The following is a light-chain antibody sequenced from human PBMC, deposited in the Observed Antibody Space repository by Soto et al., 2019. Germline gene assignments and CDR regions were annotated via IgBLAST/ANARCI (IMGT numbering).Light chain of an antibody. Sequence: EIVLTQSPGTLSLSPGERATLSCRASQSVSNNYLAWYQQKPGQAPRLLIYGASNSATGIPDRFSGSGSGTDFTLTISRLETEDFAVYDCQQYGSSGTFGQGTKVEIK. CDR2: GAS. CDR3: QQYGSSGT. J-gene: IGKJ1*01. CDR1: QSVSNNY. V-gene: IGKV3-20*01.